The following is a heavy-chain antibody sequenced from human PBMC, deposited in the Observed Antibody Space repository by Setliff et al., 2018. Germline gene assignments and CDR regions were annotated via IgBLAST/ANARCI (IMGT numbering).Heavy chain of an antibody. CDR2: IIHSGST. V-gene: IGHV4-38-2*02. Sequence: PSETLSLTCTVSGYSISNGYYWGWIRQPPGKRLEWIGEIIHSGSTNYNPSLKSRVTISMDTSKNQFSLKVSSVTAADTAVYYCARSFSRREKFLLDYWGQGALVTVSS. CDR1: GYSISNGYY. J-gene: IGHJ4*02. CDR3: ARSFSRREKFLLDY.